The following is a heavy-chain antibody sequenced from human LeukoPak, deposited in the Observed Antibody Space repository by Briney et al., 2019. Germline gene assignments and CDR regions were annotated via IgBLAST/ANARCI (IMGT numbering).Heavy chain of an antibody. CDR1: SDSISSSSYS. CDR3: ARVPSTSWNIDY. V-gene: IGHV4-39*07. Sequence: SETLSLTCTESSDSISSSSYSWGWIRQPPGKGLEWIGNIYYSGLTYYNPSLKSRVSLSVDTSKNQFSLKLHSVTAADTAVYYCARVPSTSWNIDYWGQGILVTVSS. D-gene: IGHD6-13*01. J-gene: IGHJ4*02. CDR2: IYYSGLT.